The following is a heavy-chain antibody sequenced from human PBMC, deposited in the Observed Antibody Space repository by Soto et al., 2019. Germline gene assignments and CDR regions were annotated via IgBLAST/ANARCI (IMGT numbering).Heavy chain of an antibody. CDR3: ARGRYDFWSGYHNWFDT. CDR1: GYTFTSYD. D-gene: IGHD3-3*01. V-gene: IGHV1-8*01. Sequence: ASVKVSCKASGYTFTSYDINWVRQATGQGLEWMGWMNPNSGNTGYAQKFQGRVTMTRNTSISTAYMELSSLRSEDTAVYYCARGRYDFWSGYHNWFDTWGQGTLVTVSS. J-gene: IGHJ5*02. CDR2: MNPNSGNT.